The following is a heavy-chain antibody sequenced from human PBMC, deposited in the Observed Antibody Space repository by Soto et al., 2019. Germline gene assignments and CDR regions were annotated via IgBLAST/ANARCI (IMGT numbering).Heavy chain of an antibody. V-gene: IGHV3-72*01. D-gene: IGHD1-20*01. Sequence: PGGSLRLSCAASGFTSSDHNMDWVRQAPGKGLEWVGRTRSKANSYTTEYAASVRDRFTISTDDSKNSLYLQMNSLKTEDTAVYYCTRRASGIFDIWGQGTLVTVSS. CDR3: TRRASGIFDI. CDR1: GFTSSDHN. J-gene: IGHJ3*02. CDR2: TRSKANSYTT.